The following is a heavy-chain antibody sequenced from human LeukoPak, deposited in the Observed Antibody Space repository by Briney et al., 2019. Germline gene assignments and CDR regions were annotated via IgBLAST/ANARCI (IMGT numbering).Heavy chain of an antibody. CDR3: ARGVGDLGGY. CDR2: MSPNSGNT. CDR1: GYTFTSYH. J-gene: IGHJ4*02. Sequence: ASVGVSCKASGYTFTSYHINWVRQATGQGLEWMGWMSPNSGNTDYAQKFQGRVTMTRDTSINTAYMELSSLRSEDTAVYYCARGVGDLGGYWGQGTLVTVSS. V-gene: IGHV1-8*01. D-gene: IGHD3-16*01.